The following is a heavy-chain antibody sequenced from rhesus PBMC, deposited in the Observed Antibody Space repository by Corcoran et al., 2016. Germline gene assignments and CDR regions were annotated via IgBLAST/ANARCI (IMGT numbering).Heavy chain of an antibody. CDR3: ARVGYSYSFFDY. J-gene: IGHJ4*01. V-gene: IGHV4-160*01. D-gene: IGHD5-12*01. CDR1: GGSIGSTY. Sequence: QVQLRESGPGLVKPSETLSLTCAVSGGSIGSTYWSWIRPPPGTGLEWIGYIYGSSGSTYYNPSLKSRVTISTDTSKNQFSLKLSSVTAADTAVYYCARVGYSYSFFDYWGQGVLVTVSS. CDR2: IYGSSGST.